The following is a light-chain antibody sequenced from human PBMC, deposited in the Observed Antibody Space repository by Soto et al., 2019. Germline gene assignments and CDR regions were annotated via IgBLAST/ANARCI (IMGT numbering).Light chain of an antibody. J-gene: IGLJ1*01. V-gene: IGLV1-44*01. CDR3: AAWDDRLNVYV. CDR1: SSNIGTNN. CDR2: SNN. Sequence: QSVLTQPPSASGTPGQRVTISCSGSSSNIGTNNVNWYQQLPGTAPKLLIYSNNQRPSGVPDRFSGSKSGTSASLAISGLQSEDEANYYCAAWDDRLNVYVFGSGTKVTVL.